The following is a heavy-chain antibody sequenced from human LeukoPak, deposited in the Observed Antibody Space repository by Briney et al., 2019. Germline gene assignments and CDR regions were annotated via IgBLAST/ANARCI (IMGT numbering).Heavy chain of an antibody. Sequence: PGGSLRLSCAASGFTFSSYGMHWVRQAPGKGLEWVAVISHDGSNKYYADFVKSRFTISRDNSKNTLYLQMNSLRAEDTAVYYCAKDREYYYGSGSDYWGQGTLVTVSS. CDR3: AKDREYYYGSGSDY. J-gene: IGHJ4*02. D-gene: IGHD3-10*01. V-gene: IGHV3-30*18. CDR2: ISHDGSNK. CDR1: GFTFSSYG.